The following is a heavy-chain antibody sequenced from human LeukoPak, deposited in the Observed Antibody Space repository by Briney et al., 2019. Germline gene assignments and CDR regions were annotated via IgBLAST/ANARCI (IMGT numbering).Heavy chain of an antibody. Sequence: GGSLRLSCAASGFTFSTHLIHWVRQAPGKGLEWVAVMSHDGTNKYYADSVKGRFTISRDISENTLYLQMNSLRAEDTAVYYCARDPRGSTGKLLLTYYFDYWGQGTLVTVSS. V-gene: IGHV3-30-3*01. CDR1: GFTFSTHL. D-gene: IGHD1-1*01. CDR3: ARDPRGSTGKLLLTYYFDY. CDR2: MSHDGTNK. J-gene: IGHJ4*02.